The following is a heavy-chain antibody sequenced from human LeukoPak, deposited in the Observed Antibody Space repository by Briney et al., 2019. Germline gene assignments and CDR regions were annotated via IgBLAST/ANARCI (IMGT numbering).Heavy chain of an antibody. Sequence: ASVKVSCKASGYTFTSYGISWVRQAPGQGLEWMGWISAYNGNTNYAQKLQGRVTMTTDTSTSTAYMELRSLRSDDTAVYYCARSVYDSSWYLSGDYWGQGTLVTVSS. CDR2: ISAYNGNT. V-gene: IGHV1-18*01. CDR3: ARSVYDSSWYLSGDY. D-gene: IGHD6-13*01. CDR1: GYTFTSYG. J-gene: IGHJ4*02.